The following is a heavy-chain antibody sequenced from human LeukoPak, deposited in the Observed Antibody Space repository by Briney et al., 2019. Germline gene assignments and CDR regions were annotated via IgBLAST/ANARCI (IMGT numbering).Heavy chain of an antibody. CDR2: ISPYNGNT. J-gene: IGHJ4*02. D-gene: IGHD3-9*01. V-gene: IGHV1-18*01. CDR3: ARGGFLTGSMNHFDY. Sequence: ASVRVSCKASGYTFTSYGINWVRQAPGQGLEWVGRISPYNGNTHSAQKFQGRVTVTTDTSTITAYMELRSLRSDDTAVYYCARGGFLTGSMNHFDYWGQGTLVTVSS. CDR1: GYTFTSYG.